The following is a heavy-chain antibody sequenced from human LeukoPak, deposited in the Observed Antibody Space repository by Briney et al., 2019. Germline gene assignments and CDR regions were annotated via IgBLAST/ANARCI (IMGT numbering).Heavy chain of an antibody. J-gene: IGHJ4*02. CDR1: GGSFSGYY. D-gene: IGHD2-15*01. CDR3: AITIGYCSRGSCYSPFDY. Sequence: SETLSLTCAVYGGSFSGYYWSWIRQPPVKGLEWIGEINHSGSTNYNPSLKSRVTISVDTSKNQFSLKLSSVTAADTAVYYCAITIGYCSRGSCYSPFDYWGQGTLVTVSS. CDR2: INHSGST. V-gene: IGHV4-34*01.